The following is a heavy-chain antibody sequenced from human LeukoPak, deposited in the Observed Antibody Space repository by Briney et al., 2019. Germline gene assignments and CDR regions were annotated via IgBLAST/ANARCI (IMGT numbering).Heavy chain of an antibody. CDR2: IYTSGST. V-gene: IGHV4-4*07. D-gene: IGHD1-1*01. J-gene: IGHJ4*02. Sequence: PSETLSLTCTVSGGSISSFYWSWIRQPAGKGLEWIGRIYTSGSTNYNPSLKSRVTMSVDTSKNQSSLKLNSVTAADTAVYYCARAASNSRALDYWGQGTLVTVSS. CDR3: ARAASNSRALDY. CDR1: GGSISSFY.